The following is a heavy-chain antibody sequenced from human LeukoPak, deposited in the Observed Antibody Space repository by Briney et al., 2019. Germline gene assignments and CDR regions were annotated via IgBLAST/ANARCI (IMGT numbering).Heavy chain of an antibody. Sequence: PGGSLRLSCIASGFTFGDYAMNWVRQAPGKGLEWVGFIRSKVYGGTTEYAASVKGRFTISRDDSKSIAYLQMNSLKTEDTAMYYCTRGPRGIAAAGAIDYWGQGTLVTVSS. CDR3: TRGPRGIAAAGAIDY. D-gene: IGHD6-13*01. J-gene: IGHJ4*02. V-gene: IGHV3-49*04. CDR2: IRSKVYGGTT. CDR1: GFTFGDYA.